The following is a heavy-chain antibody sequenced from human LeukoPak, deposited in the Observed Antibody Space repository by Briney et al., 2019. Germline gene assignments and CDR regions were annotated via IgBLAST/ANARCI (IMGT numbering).Heavy chain of an antibody. J-gene: IGHJ3*02. CDR1: GGSFRGDYY. Sequence: SETLSLTCTVSGGSFRGDYYWAWIRQPPGKGLEWIGSIYSGGRVYYNPSLKSRVSISIDTSNNDLSLKVTSVTAADTAGYYCARAPWAYGNYVHAFDIWGQGTMVTVSS. CDR2: IYSGGRV. V-gene: IGHV4-39*07. CDR3: ARAPWAYGNYVHAFDI. D-gene: IGHD4-11*01.